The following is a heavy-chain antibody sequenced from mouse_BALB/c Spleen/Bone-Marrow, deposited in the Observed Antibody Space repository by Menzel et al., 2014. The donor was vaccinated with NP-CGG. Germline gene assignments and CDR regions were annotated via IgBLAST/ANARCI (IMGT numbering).Heavy chain of an antibody. D-gene: IGHD1-1*01. V-gene: IGHV1-7*01. CDR2: INPSTGYT. Sequence: QVQLQQSGAELAKPGASVKMSCKASGYTFTTYWMHWIKQRPGQGLEWIRYINPSTGYTEYNQKFKDKATLTADKSSSTAYMQLSSLTSEDSAVYYCARRGYYGTNYDFDFWGQGTTLTVSS. CDR1: GYTFTTYW. J-gene: IGHJ2*01. CDR3: ARRGYYGTNYDFDF.